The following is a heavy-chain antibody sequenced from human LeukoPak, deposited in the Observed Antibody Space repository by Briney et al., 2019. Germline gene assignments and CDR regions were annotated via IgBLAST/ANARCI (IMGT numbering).Heavy chain of an antibody. J-gene: IGHJ4*02. CDR1: GGSISSYY. V-gene: IGHV4-59*01. CDR3: ARAHCSGGSCHGEGFDY. CDR2: IYYSGST. Sequence: SETLSLTCNVSGGSISSYYWSWIRQPPGKGLEWIGYIYYSGSTNYNPSLKSRVTISVDTSKNQFSLKLSSVTAADTAVYYCARAHCSGGSCHGEGFDYWGQGTLVTVSS. D-gene: IGHD2-15*01.